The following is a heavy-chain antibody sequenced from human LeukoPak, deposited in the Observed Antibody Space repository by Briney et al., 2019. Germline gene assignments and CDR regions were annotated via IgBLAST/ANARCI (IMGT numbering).Heavy chain of an antibody. CDR3: ASFGSSGYWLDY. CDR2: INNDGTST. J-gene: IGHJ4*02. V-gene: IGHV3-74*01. CDR1: GFTFSNYW. Sequence: GGSLRLSCAASGFTFSNYWMHWVRQVPGKGLVWVSHINNDGTSTSYADSVKGRFTISRDNAKHTLYLQMNSLRAEDTAVYYCASFGSSGYWLDYWGQGALVTDSS. D-gene: IGHD3-22*01.